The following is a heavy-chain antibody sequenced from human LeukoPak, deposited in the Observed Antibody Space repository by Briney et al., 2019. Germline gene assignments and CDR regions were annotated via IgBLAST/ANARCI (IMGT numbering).Heavy chain of an antibody. CDR1: GYTFTDYY. CDR3: ARGYSSSWYEGYYYYMDV. J-gene: IGHJ6*03. V-gene: IGHV1-2*02. D-gene: IGHD6-13*01. Sequence: ASVKVSCKTSGYTFTDYYIQWVRQAPGQGLEWMGWINPNSGGTNYAQKFQGRVTMTRDTSISTAYMELSRLRSDDTAVYYCARGYSSSWYEGYYYYMDVWGKGTTVTVSS. CDR2: INPNSGGT.